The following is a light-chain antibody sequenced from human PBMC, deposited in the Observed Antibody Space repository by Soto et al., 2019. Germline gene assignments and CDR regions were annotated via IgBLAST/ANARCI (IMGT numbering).Light chain of an antibody. CDR1: SSDVGGSKY. V-gene: IGLV2-14*01. CDR3: SSHTSSGTLV. J-gene: IGLJ3*02. Sequence: QSALTQPASVSASPGQSITISCTGTSSDVGGSKYVSCYQQYAGKAPKLMIYEVSNRPSGVSNRFSASKSGNTASLTISGLRAEDEADYYCSSHTSSGTLVFGGGTKVTVL. CDR2: EVS.